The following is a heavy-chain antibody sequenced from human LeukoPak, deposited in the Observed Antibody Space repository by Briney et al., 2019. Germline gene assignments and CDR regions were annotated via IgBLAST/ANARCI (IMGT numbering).Heavy chain of an antibody. D-gene: IGHD3-10*01. CDR1: GGSFSGYY. Sequence: PSETLSLTCAVYGGSFSGYYWSWIRQPPGKGLEWIGEINHSGSTNYNPSLKSRVTISVDTSKNQFSLKLSSVTAADTAVYYCARRGPRYYYGSGSWLEGSYYMDVWGKGTTVTVSS. CDR3: ARRGPRYYYGSGSWLEGSYYMDV. CDR2: INHSGST. J-gene: IGHJ6*03. V-gene: IGHV4-34*01.